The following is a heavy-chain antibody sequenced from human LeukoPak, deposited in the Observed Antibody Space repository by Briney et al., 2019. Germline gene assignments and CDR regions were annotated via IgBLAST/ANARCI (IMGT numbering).Heavy chain of an antibody. J-gene: IGHJ4*02. D-gene: IGHD3-22*01. V-gene: IGHV3-74*01. CDR3: AIYDSSGYYNY. CDR2: ISPTGSTT. Sequence: GGSLRLSCAASGFSFSGHWMHWARQLPGKGLVWVSRISPTGSTTSYADSVKGRFTISRDNSKNTLYLQVNSLRAEDTAVYYCAIYDSSGYYNYWGQGTLVTVSS. CDR1: GFSFSGHW.